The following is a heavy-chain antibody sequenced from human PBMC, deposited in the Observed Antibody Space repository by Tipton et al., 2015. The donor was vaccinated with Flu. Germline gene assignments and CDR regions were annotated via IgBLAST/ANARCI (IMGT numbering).Heavy chain of an antibody. D-gene: IGHD3-3*01. CDR1: GGSFSGYY. V-gene: IGHV4-34*01. Sequence: TLSLTCAVYGGSFSGYYWNWIRQPPGKGLEWIGEINHSGSTNYNPSLKSRVTISVDTSKNQFSLKLSSVTAADTAVYYCARDKGTPSGYDYWGQGALVTVSS. CDR2: INHSGST. J-gene: IGHJ4*02. CDR3: ARDKGTPSGYDY.